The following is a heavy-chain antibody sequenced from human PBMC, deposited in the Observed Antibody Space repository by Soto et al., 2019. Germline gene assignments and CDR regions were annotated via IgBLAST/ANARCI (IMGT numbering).Heavy chain of an antibody. Sequence: GVSLSLSCAASGFPFSSYGMHWIRQAPGKGLEWVAVIWYDGSNKYYADSVKGRFTISRDNSKNTLYLQMNSLRAEDTAVYYCARDYYDNSGYYSSCDFCGQGTLVT. V-gene: IGHV3-33*01. CDR3: ARDYYDNSGYYSSCDF. CDR2: IWYDGSNK. CDR1: GFPFSSYG. D-gene: IGHD3-22*01. J-gene: IGHJ4*02.